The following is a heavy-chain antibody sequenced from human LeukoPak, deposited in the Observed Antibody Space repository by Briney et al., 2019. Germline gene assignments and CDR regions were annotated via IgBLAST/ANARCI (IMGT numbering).Heavy chain of an antibody. CDR3: ARSLCCSTTTCYKDYYYYYMDV. CDR1: NGSISSFNHY. Sequence: SETLSLTCTISNGSISSFNHYWGWIRQPPGKGLEWIGSLYHSGSTYYNPSLKSRVTISLGASKYQFSLKLSSVTAADTAVYYCARSLCCSTTTCYKDYYYYYMDVWGKGTTVTVSS. D-gene: IGHD2-2*02. J-gene: IGHJ6*03. CDR2: LYHSGST. V-gene: IGHV4-39*07.